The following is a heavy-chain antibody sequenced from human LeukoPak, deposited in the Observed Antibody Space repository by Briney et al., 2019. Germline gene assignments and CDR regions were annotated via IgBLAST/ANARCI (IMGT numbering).Heavy chain of an antibody. CDR1: GYTFTSYD. CDR2: MNPNSGNT. J-gene: IGHJ1*01. CDR3: ARGRSSGWYRDFQH. D-gene: IGHD6-19*01. V-gene: IGHV1-8*01. Sequence: GASVKVSCKASGYTFTSYDINWVRQATGQGLERMGWMNPNSGNTGYAQKFQGRVTMTRNTSISTAYMELSSLRSEDTAVYCCARGRSSGWYRDFQHWGQGTLVTVSS.